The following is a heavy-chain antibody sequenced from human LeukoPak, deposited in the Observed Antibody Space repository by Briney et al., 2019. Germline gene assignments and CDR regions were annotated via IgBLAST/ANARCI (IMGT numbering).Heavy chain of an antibody. V-gene: IGHV4-30-4*01. Sequence: SETLSLTCTVSGGSISSGDYYWSWIRQPPGKGLEWIGYIYYSGSTYYNPSLKSRVTISVDTSKNQFSLKLSSVTAADTAVYYCARDSSGYYFDYWGQGTLVTVSS. CDR1: GGSISSGDYY. CDR2: IYYSGST. CDR3: ARDSSGYYFDY. J-gene: IGHJ4*02. D-gene: IGHD3-22*01.